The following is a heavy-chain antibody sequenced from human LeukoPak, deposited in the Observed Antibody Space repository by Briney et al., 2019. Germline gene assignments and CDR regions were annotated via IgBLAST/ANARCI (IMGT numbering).Heavy chain of an antibody. D-gene: IGHD3-16*01. J-gene: IGHJ2*01. Sequence: PGGSLILSCAVSGFTFRSHWMNWVRQAPGKGLEWVANIREDGSETYYVDSVKGRFTISRDNAKNSLILQMDSLRVDDTAVYYCARKDLEAYWYFDLWGRGTLVTVSS. CDR2: IREDGSET. CDR1: GFTFRSHW. CDR3: ARKDLEAYWYFDL. V-gene: IGHV3-7*01.